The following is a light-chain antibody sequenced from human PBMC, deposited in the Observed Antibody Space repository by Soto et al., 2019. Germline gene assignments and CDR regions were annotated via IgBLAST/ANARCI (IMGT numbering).Light chain of an antibody. CDR1: QSVSSSY. CDR3: QQYGSSRGVT. Sequence: ESVLTQSPGTLSLSPGERATLSCRASQSVSSSYLAWYQQKPGQAPRLLIYGASSRATGIPDRFSGSGSGTDFTLTISSLEPEDFAVYYCQQYGSSRGVTFGPGTKVDIK. V-gene: IGKV3-20*01. CDR2: GAS. J-gene: IGKJ3*01.